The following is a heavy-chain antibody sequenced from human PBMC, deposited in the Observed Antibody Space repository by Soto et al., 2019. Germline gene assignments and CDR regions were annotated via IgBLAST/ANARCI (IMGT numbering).Heavy chain of an antibody. V-gene: IGHV1-2*02. CDR2: INPKNGDT. CDR1: GYTFTGYY. Sequence: QVQLVQSGAEVKGPGASVKVSCKAPGYTFTGYYLHWVRQAPGQGLEWMGWINPKNGDTKYAQKFQGRVTMTRDASISTAYMEVSRLRSDDSAVYYCARDSDYWGQGTLVTVSS. CDR3: ARDSDY. J-gene: IGHJ4*02.